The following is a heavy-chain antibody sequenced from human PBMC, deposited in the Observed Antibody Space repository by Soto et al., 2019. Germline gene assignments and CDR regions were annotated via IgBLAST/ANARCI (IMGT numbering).Heavy chain of an antibody. D-gene: IGHD2-21*02. J-gene: IGHJ3*02. V-gene: IGHV3-7*03. CDR2: IKQDGREK. CDR1: GFTFSSFW. CDR3: SRDHGCCGGDCFLADAFDI. Sequence: PGGSLRLSCAASGFTFSSFWMSWVRQAPGKXLEWVANIKQDGREKYYVDSVKGRFTISRDNAKNSLYLQMNSLRAEDTAVYYCSRDHGCCGGDCFLADAFDIWGQGTMVTVSS.